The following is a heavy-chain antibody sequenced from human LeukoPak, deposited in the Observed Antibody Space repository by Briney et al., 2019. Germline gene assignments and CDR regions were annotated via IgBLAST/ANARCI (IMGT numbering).Heavy chain of an antibody. CDR1: GGSFSGYY. Sequence: SETLSLTCAIYGGSFSGYYWSWIRQPPGKGLEWIGEINHSGSTNYNPSLKSRVTISVDTSKNQFSLKLSSVTAADTAVYYCARVGSIFGEGPMDVWGKGTTVTVSS. CDR2: INHSGST. V-gene: IGHV4-34*01. J-gene: IGHJ6*03. D-gene: IGHD3-3*01. CDR3: ARVGSIFGEGPMDV.